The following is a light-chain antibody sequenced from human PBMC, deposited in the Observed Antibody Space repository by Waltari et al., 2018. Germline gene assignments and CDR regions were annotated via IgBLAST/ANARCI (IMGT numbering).Light chain of an antibody. CDR1: SSNMRSHP. Sequence: QSLLPQAPSASGTPGQTVTLSCSGSSSNMRSHPFNWYQQLPRTAPNLLIYSNNQRPSGVPARFSGSKSGTSASLAISGLQSEDEADYYCGTWDDSLNGPLFGGGTKVTVL. V-gene: IGLV1-44*01. J-gene: IGLJ2*01. CDR3: GTWDDSLNGPL. CDR2: SNN.